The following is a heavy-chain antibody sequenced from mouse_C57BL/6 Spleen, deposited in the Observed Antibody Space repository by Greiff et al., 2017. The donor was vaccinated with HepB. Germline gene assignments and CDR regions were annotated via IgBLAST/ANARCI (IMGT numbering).Heavy chain of an antibody. V-gene: IGHV1-76*01. J-gene: IGHJ4*01. CDR3: ARYHYSNYYYAMDY. Sequence: QVQLKESGAELVRPGASVKLSCKASGYTFTDYYINWVKQRPGQGLEWIARIYPGSGNTYYNEKFKGKATLTAEKSSSTAYMQLSSLTSEDSAVYFCARYHYSNYYYAMDYWGQGTSVTVSS. D-gene: IGHD2-5*01. CDR1: GYTFTDYY. CDR2: IYPGSGNT.